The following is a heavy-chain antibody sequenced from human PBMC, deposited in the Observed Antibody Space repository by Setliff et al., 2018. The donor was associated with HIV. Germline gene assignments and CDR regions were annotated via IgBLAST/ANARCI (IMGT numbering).Heavy chain of an antibody. V-gene: IGHV1-2*02. CDR2: INPNSGAI. J-gene: IGHJ6*03. CDR1: GYTFTGYF. CDR3: ARVPVSSYYYYMDV. D-gene: IGHD6-13*01. Sequence: ASVKVSCKTSGYTFTGYFIHWVRQAPGQGLEWMGWINPNSGAINYAKKFQGRVTVTTDISTNTAYMELRSLRSDDSAVYFCARVPVSSYYYYMDVWGKGTTVTVSS.